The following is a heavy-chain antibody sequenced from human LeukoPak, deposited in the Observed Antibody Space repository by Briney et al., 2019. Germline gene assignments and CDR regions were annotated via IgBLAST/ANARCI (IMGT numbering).Heavy chain of an antibody. Sequence: GGSLRLSCAASGFTFSSYAMGRVRQAPGKGLEWVSGIIDSGESTYYANFAKGRFTISRDNSNNTLYLQMNSLRAEDTAVYYCAKLGGQELHNYYVAVCGKGTTVAVSS. CDR2: IIDSGEST. J-gene: IGHJ6*03. CDR1: GFTFSSYA. D-gene: IGHD3-16*01. V-gene: IGHV3-23*01. CDR3: AKLGGQELHNYYVAV.